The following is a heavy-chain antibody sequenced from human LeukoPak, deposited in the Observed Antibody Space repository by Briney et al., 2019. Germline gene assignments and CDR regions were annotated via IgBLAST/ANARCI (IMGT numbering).Heavy chain of an antibody. CDR1: GFTFSDYY. D-gene: IGHD3-22*01. J-gene: IGHJ4*02. V-gene: IGHV3-11*04. CDR3: ARDYLPDYYDSSGYLY. CDR2: ISSSGSTI. Sequence: GGSLRLSCAASGFTFSDYYMSWIRQAPGKGLEWVSYISSSGSTIYYADSVKGRFTISRDNAKNSLYLQVNSLRAEDTAVYYCARDYLPDYYDSSGYLYWGQGTLVTVSS.